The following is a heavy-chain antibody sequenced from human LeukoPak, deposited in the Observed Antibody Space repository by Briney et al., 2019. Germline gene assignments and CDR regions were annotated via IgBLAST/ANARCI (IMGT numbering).Heavy chain of an antibody. CDR1: GFTFSDYF. J-gene: IGHJ4*02. V-gene: IGHV3-11*04. Sequence: AGGSLRLSCVTSGFTFSDYFMNWIRQAPGKGPEWLSFINSDGNNIYYRDSVKGRFTISRDNAKKTLYLEMNNLRVDDTAIYYCATSRVFDFWGQGTLVAVSS. CDR2: INSDGNNI. CDR3: ATSRVFDF.